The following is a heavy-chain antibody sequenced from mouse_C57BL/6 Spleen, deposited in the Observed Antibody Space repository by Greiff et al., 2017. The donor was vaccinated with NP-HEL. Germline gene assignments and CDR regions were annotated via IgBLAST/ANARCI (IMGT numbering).Heavy chain of an antibody. CDR2: IDPENGDT. Sequence: VQLKESGAELVRPGASVKLSCTASGFNIKDDYMHWVKQRPEQGLEWIGWIDPENGDTEYASKFQGKATITADTSSNTAYLQLSSLTSEDTAVYYCTNYYGSSYDWYFDVWGTGTTVTVSS. CDR3: TNYYGSSYDWYFDV. J-gene: IGHJ1*03. D-gene: IGHD1-1*01. CDR1: GFNIKDDY. V-gene: IGHV14-4*01.